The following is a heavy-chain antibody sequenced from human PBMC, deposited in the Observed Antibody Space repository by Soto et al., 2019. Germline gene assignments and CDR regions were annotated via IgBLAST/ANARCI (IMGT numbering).Heavy chain of an antibody. Sequence: SETLSLTCTVSGAYMRNDYYYWSWVRQKPGKDLEWIEHMHHSGRTHYNPSLKSRVAVSVDTSKNQFSLYLNSVTAADTAVYYCARWVEVSLDYFDSWGQG. V-gene: IGHV4-31*02. CDR1: GAYMRNDYYY. CDR3: ARWVEVSLDYFDS. J-gene: IGHJ4*02. CDR2: MHHSGRT.